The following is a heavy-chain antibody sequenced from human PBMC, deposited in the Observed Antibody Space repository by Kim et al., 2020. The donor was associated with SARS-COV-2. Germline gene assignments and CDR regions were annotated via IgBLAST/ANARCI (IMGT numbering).Heavy chain of an antibody. D-gene: IGHD2-8*01. CDR3: ARVDMNKVLADS. CDR2: IYYSGST. J-gene: IGHJ4*02. CDR1: GGSINIGGYY. V-gene: IGHV4-31*03. Sequence: SETLSLTCTVSGGSINIGGYYWSWIRQHPRKGLEWIGYIYYSGSTYYNPSLKSRVSISLETSKNQFSLKVNSVTAADTAVFYCARVDMNKVLADSWGQGTLVSVSS.